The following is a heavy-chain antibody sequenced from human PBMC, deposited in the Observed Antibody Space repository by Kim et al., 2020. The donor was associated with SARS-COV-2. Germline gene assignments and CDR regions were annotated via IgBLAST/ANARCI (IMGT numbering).Heavy chain of an antibody. J-gene: IGHJ4*02. D-gene: IGHD6-19*01. V-gene: IGHV4-59*13. CDR2: IYYSGSA. CDR3: ARGDSSGWSVEY. CDR1: GGSIRGYY. Sequence: SETLSLTCAVSGGSIRGYYWSWIRQSPGKGLEWIGHIYYSGSANYNPSLKSRVTISVDTSKNQFSLKLISVTAADTAVYYCARGDSSGWSVEYWGQGTLVTVSS.